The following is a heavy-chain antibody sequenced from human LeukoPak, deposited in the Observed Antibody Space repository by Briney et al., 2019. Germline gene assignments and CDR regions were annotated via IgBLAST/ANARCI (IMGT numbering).Heavy chain of an antibody. V-gene: IGHV1-18*01. D-gene: IGHD6-13*01. CDR2: ISAYNGNT. Sequence: ASVKLSCKASGYSFTSYGISWVRQAHGQGHEWMGWISAYNGNTNYAQKVQGRVTMSTDTSTRTAYMELRSLRSDDTAVYYCARAAAPNYYYFYGVDVWGQGTTVTVSS. CDR1: GYSFTSYG. J-gene: IGHJ6*02. CDR3: ARAAAPNYYYFYGVDV.